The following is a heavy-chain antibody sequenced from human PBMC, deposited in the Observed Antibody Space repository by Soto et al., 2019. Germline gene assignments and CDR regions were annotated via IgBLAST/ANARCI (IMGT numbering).Heavy chain of an antibody. Sequence: GGSLRLSCAASGFTFDDYAMHWVRQAPGKGLEWVSGISWNSGSIGYADSVKGRFTISRDNAKNSLYLQMNSLRAEDTALYYCAKAGTAQPLVYFDYWGQGTLVTVSS. D-gene: IGHD2-8*02. CDR3: AKAGTAQPLVYFDY. V-gene: IGHV3-9*01. CDR1: GFTFDDYA. CDR2: ISWNSGSI. J-gene: IGHJ4*02.